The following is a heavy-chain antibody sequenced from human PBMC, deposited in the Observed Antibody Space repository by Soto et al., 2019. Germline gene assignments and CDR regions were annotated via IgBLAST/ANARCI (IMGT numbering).Heavy chain of an antibody. CDR2: ASSSGGST. J-gene: IGHJ4*02. Sequence: EVQLLESGGGLVQPGGSLRLSCAASGFTFSSYAMSWVRQAPGKGLEWVLAASSSGGSTYYADSVKGRFTISRDNSKNTLYLQMNSLRAEDTAVYYCAKYSTSWRGGQFDYWGQGTLVTVSS. D-gene: IGHD6-13*01. CDR3: AKYSTSWRGGQFDY. CDR1: GFTFSSYA. V-gene: IGHV3-23*01.